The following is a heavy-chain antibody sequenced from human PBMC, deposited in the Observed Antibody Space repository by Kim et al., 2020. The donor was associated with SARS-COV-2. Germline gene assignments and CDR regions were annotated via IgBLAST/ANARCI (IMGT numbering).Heavy chain of an antibody. V-gene: IGHV3-30-3*01. Sequence: GGSLRLSCAASGFTFSRYAIHWVRQAPGKGLEWVTVISYDGSNKDYADSVKGRFIVSRDNSESTLYLQMNSLRSEDTALYYCARVGSPRSFYYYMDVWGKGTTVTVSS. J-gene: IGHJ6*03. CDR3: ARVGSPRSFYYYMDV. CDR2: ISYDGSNK. CDR1: GFTFSRYA.